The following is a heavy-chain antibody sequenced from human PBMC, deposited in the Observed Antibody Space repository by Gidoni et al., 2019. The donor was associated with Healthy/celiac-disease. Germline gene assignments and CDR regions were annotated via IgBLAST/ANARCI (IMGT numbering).Heavy chain of an antibody. CDR2: ISSNGGST. D-gene: IGHD6-19*01. V-gene: IGHV3-64D*06. CDR1: GFTFSSYA. J-gene: IGHJ4*02. Sequence: EVQLVESGGGLVQPGGSLRRSCSATGFTFSSYAMHWVRQAPGKGLEYVSAISSNGGSTYYADSVKGRFTISRDNSKNTLYLQMSSLRTEDTAVYYCVWGYSSGWYYFDYWGQGTLVTVSS. CDR3: VWGYSSGWYYFDY.